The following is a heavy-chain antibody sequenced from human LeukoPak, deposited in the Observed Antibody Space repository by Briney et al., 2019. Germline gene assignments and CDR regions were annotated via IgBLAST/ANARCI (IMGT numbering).Heavy chain of an antibody. CDR3: ARVPPESYYDFWSVEVGNWFDP. CDR1: GGSISSYY. CDR2: IYYSGST. Sequence: SETLSLTCTVSGGSISSYYWSWIRQPPGKGLEWIGYIYYSGSTNYNPSLKSRVTISVDTSKNQFSLKLSSVTAADTAVYYCARVPPESYYDFWSVEVGNWFDPWGQGTLVTVSS. D-gene: IGHD3-3*01. J-gene: IGHJ5*02. V-gene: IGHV4-59*01.